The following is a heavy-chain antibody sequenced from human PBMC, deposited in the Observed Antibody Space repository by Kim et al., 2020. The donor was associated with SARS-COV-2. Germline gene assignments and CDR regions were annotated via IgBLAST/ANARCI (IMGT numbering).Heavy chain of an antibody. CDR3: ARLYDFWLTGKGYFDY. V-gene: IGHV4-39*01. CDR1: GGSISSSSYY. Sequence: SETLSLTCTVSGGSISSSSYYWGWIRQPPGKGLEWIGSIYYSGSTYYNPSLKSRVTISVDTSKNQFSLKLSSVTAADTAVYYCARLYDFWLTGKGYFDYLGQGTLVTVSP. CDR2: IYYSGST. D-gene: IGHD3-3*01. J-gene: IGHJ4*02.